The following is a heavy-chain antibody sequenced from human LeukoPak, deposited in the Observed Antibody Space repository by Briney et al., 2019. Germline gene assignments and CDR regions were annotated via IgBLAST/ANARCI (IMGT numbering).Heavy chain of an antibody. Sequence: SETLSLTCTVSGGSISSYYWSWIRQPAGKGLEWIGRIYTRGSTNYNPSLKSRVTMSVDTSKNQFSLKLSSVTAADTAVYYCARSGSAGNYYYYGMDVWGQGTTVTVSS. J-gene: IGHJ6*02. CDR3: ARSGSAGNYYYYGMDV. V-gene: IGHV4-4*07. D-gene: IGHD6-19*01. CDR1: GGSISSYY. CDR2: IYTRGST.